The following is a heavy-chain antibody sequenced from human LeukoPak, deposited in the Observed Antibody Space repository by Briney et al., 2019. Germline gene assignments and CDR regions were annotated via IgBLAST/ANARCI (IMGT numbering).Heavy chain of an antibody. V-gene: IGHV4-34*01. CDR2: INHSGST. D-gene: IGHD2-2*01. J-gene: IGHJ4*02. Sequence: SETLSLTCAVYGGSFSGYYWSWIRQPPGKGLEWIGEINHSGSTNYNPSLKSRVTISVDTSKNQFSLKLSSVTAADTAVYYCAGVLQWPAIPVYGAQGPLVTVPS. CDR1: GGSFSGYY. CDR3: AGVLQWPAIPVY.